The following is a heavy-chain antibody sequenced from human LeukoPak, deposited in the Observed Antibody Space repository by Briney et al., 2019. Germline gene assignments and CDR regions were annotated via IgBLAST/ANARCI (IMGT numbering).Heavy chain of an antibody. V-gene: IGHV3-7*03. D-gene: IGHD1-1*01. CDR2: IKHDGSEKQDGSEK. CDR1: GFTFSQYW. J-gene: IGHJ6*03. Sequence: PGGSLRLSCAASGFTFSQYWMSWVRQAPGKGLEWVANIKHDGSEKQDGSEKNYVDSVKGRFTISRDNAKNSLYLQMNSLRAEDTAVYYCAKDFLDNRERPYYMDVWGKGTTVTVSS. CDR3: AKDFLDNRERPYYMDV.